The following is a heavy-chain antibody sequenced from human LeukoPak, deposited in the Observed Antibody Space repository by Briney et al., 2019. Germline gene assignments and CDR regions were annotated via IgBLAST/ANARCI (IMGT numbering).Heavy chain of an antibody. CDR3: ARVIPSGFGELLSPLDV. Sequence: SVKVSCKASGGTFSSYAISWVRQAPGQGLEWMGGIIPIFGTANYAQKFQGRVTITADESTSTAYMELSSLRSEDTAVYYCARVIPSGFGELLSPLDVWGKGTTVTVSS. CDR2: IIPIFGTA. CDR1: GGTFSSYA. J-gene: IGHJ6*04. D-gene: IGHD3-10*01. V-gene: IGHV1-69*01.